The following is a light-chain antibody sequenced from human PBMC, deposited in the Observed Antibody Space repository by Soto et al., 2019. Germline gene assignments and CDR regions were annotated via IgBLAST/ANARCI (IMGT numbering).Light chain of an antibody. CDR3: SSYISSSTFVV. CDR2: EVS. Sequence: QSAVTQPASVSGSPGQSITISCTGTSRDVGGYNYVSWHQQHPGKAPKVIITEVSNRPSGVSNRFSGSKSGNTASLTISGLQAQDEADYYCSSYISSSTFVVFGGGTKVTVL. J-gene: IGLJ2*01. V-gene: IGLV2-14*01. CDR1: SRDVGGYNY.